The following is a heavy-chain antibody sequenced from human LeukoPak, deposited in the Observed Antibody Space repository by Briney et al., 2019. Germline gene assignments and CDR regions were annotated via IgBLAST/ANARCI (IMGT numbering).Heavy chain of an antibody. CDR2: IYYSGST. Sequence: PSETLSLTCTVSGGSISSYYWSWIRQPPGKGLEWIGYIYYSGSTNYNPSLKSRVTISVDTSKNQFSLKLSSVTAADTAVYYCARVGESFGYQPSLIDYWGQGTLVTVSS. D-gene: IGHD2-2*01. J-gene: IGHJ4*02. V-gene: IGHV4-59*01. CDR3: ARVGESFGYQPSLIDY. CDR1: GGSISSYY.